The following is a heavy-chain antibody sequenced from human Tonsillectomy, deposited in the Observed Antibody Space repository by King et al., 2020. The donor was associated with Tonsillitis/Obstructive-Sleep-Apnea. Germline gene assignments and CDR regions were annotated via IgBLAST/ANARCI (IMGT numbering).Heavy chain of an antibody. D-gene: IGHD3-10*01. V-gene: IGHV3-33*01. CDR3: AIPTFGELFDVDY. Sequence: VQLVESGGGVVQPGRSLRLSCAASGFNFSSYGMHWVRQAPGKGLEWVAVIWYDGSNKYYAASVKGRFTISRDNSKNTLYLQMNSLRAEDTAVYYCAIPTFGELFDVDYWGQGTLVTVSS. CDR2: IWYDGSNK. CDR1: GFNFSSYG. J-gene: IGHJ4*02.